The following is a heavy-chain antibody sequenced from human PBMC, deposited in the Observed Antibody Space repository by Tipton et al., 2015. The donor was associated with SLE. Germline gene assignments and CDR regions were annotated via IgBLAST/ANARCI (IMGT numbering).Heavy chain of an antibody. CDR2: IYYSGST. D-gene: IGHD1-26*01. CDR3: ATLGVGATSLFDY. V-gene: IGHV4-30-4*01. CDR1: GGSISSGDYY. J-gene: IGHJ4*02. Sequence: TLSLTCTVSGGSISSGDYYWSWIRQPPGKGLEWIGYIYYSGSTYYNPSLKSRVTISVDTSKNQFSLKLSSVTAADTAVYYCATLGVGATSLFDYWGQGTLVTVSS.